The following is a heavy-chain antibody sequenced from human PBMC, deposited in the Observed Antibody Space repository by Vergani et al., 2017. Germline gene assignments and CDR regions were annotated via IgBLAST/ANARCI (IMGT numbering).Heavy chain of an antibody. CDR3: ATKSWGTHGCQIGYFRE. D-gene: IGHD1-1*01. Sequence: QVHLVESGGGVVQPGRSLRLSCVVSGFTSSYYGMHWVRQAPGKGLEWVALLSYDGTQKYYADSVKGRFTISRDNSKSTLYLQMNSLRTEDTAVYYCATKSWGTHGCQIGYFREWGQGTLVTVSS. CDR1: GFTSSYYG. J-gene: IGHJ1*01. CDR2: LSYDGTQK. V-gene: IGHV3-30*03.